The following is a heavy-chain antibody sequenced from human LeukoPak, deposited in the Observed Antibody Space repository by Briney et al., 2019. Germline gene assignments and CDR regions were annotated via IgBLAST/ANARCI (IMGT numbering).Heavy chain of an antibody. J-gene: IGHJ5*02. Sequence: EASVKVSCKASSYIFTSYGINWVRQAPGQGLEWMGWISAYNGNTNYAQKLQGRVTLTTDTSTSTAYMELRSLRSDDTAVYYCARELYWNENWFDPWGQGTLVTVSS. D-gene: IGHD1-1*01. V-gene: IGHV1-18*01. CDR2: ISAYNGNT. CDR1: SYIFTSYG. CDR3: ARELYWNENWFDP.